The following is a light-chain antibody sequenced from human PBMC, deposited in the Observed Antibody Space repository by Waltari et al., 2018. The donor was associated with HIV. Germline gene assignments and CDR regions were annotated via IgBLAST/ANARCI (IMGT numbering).Light chain of an antibody. CDR2: GNS. V-gene: IGLV1-40*01. J-gene: IGLJ3*02. CDR1: SSNIGAGYD. CDR3: QSYDSTGV. Sequence: QSVLTQPPSVSGAPGQRVTISCPGSSSNIGAGYDVHWYQQLPGTAPKPLIYGNSNRPSGCPDRFSGSKSGTSASLAITGLQAEDEADYYCQSYDSTGVFGGGTKLTVL.